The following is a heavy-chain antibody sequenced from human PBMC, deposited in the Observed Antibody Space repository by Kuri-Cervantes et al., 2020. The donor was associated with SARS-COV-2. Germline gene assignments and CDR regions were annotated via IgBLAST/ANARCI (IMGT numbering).Heavy chain of an antibody. D-gene: IGHD2-15*01. J-gene: IGHJ6*02. CDR3: ARHPRYCSGGSCHRYPYYYYYYGMDV. Sequence: SETLSLTCAVYGGSFSGYYWSWIRQPPGKGLEWIGEINHSGSTNYNPSLKSRVTISVDTSKNQFSLKLSSVTAADTAAYYCARHPRYCSGGSCHRYPYYYYYYGMDVWGQGTTVTVSS. CDR2: INHSGST. CDR1: GGSFSGYY. V-gene: IGHV4-34*01.